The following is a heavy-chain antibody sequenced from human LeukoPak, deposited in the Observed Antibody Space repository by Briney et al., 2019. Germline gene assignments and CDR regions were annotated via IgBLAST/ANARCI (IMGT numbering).Heavy chain of an antibody. V-gene: IGHV4-34*01. D-gene: IGHD2-21*02. CDR2: INHSGST. CDR1: GGSFSGYY. J-gene: IGHJ6*02. CDR3: ARDYVVVTATRYYYYGMDV. Sequence: PSETLSLTCAVYGGSFSGYYWSWIRQPPGKGLEWIGEINHSGSTNYNPSLKSRVTISVDTSKNQFSLKLSSVTAADTAVYYCARDYVVVTATRYYYYGMDVWGQGTTVTVSS.